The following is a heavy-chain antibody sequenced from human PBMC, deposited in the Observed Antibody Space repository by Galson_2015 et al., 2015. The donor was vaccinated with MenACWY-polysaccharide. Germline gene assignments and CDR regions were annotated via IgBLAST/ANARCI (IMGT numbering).Heavy chain of an antibody. Sequence: SLRLSCAASGFTFSNYGFHWVRQAPGKGLEWVTFIRNDGSIKYYADSVKGRFTISRDDSQNTLHLQMNSLRAGDTAVYYCAKDHYGTDVWGQGTTVTVSS. CDR3: AKDHYGTDV. CDR2: IRNDGSIK. J-gene: IGHJ6*02. CDR1: GFTFSNYG. V-gene: IGHV3-30*02.